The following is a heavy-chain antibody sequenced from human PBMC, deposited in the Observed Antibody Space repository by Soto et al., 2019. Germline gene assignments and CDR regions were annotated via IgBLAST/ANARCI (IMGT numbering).Heavy chain of an antibody. CDR2: ISYDGSNK. J-gene: IGHJ4*02. CDR1: GFTFSSYG. CDR3: AKDFWIAVAGTGVDY. V-gene: IGHV3-30*18. D-gene: IGHD6-19*01. Sequence: PGESLKISCAASGFTFSSYGMHWVRQAPGKGLEWVAVISYDGSNKYYADSVKGRFTISGDNSKNTLYLQMNSLRAEDTAVYYCAKDFWIAVAGTGVDYWGQGTLVTVSS.